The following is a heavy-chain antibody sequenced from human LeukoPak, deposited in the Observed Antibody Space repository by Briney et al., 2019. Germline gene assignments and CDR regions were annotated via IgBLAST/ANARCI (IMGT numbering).Heavy chain of an antibody. J-gene: IGHJ4*02. D-gene: IGHD3-22*01. CDR2: INHSGST. Sequence: SETLSLTCAVYGGSFSGYYWSWIRQPPGKGLEWIGEINHSGSTNYNPSLKSRVTISVDTSKNQFSLKLSSVTAADTAVYYCARGFYDSSGYYSLGFDYWGQGTLVTVSS. CDR3: ARGFYDSSGYYSLGFDY. CDR1: GGSFSGYY. V-gene: IGHV4-34*01.